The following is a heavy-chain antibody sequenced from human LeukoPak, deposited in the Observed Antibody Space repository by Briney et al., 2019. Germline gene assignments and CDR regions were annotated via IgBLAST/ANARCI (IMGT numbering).Heavy chain of an antibody. CDR3: AREANQLPNYYYYYMDV. J-gene: IGHJ6*03. CDR1: GFTFSNAW. Sequence: KPGGSLRLSCAASGFTFSNAWMTWVRQAPGKGLEWVGRIKSRTDGGTTDYAAPVKGRFTISRDDSKNSLYLQMNSLKTEDTAVYYCAREANQLPNYYYYYMDVWGKGTTVTVSS. CDR2: IKSRTDGGTT. V-gene: IGHV3-15*01. D-gene: IGHD2-2*01.